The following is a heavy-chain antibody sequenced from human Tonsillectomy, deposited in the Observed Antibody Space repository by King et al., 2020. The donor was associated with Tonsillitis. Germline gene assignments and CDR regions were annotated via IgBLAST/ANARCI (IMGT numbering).Heavy chain of an antibody. Sequence: VQLVESGGGLVEPGGSLRLSCAASGFTFSNYWMHWVRQAPGKGLVWVSRIQYDGTSTTYADSVKGRFTISRANAKSTLYLQLNSLRTDDTAVYYCTRDQGFGWGQGTLVTVSS. V-gene: IGHV3-74*01. CDR1: GFTFSNYW. D-gene: IGHD3-16*01. CDR3: TRDQGFG. J-gene: IGHJ4*02. CDR2: IQYDGTST.